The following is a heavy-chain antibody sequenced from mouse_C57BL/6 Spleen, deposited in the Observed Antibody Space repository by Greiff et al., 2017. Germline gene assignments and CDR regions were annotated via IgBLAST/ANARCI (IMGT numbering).Heavy chain of an antibody. CDR1: GYAFSSSW. CDR3: ARSGDHVDY. Sequence: VQLQQSGPELVKPGASVKISCKASGYAFSSSWMTWVKQRPGTGLEWIGRLYPGDGDSNYNGKVKGKATLTADKSSSTAYMQLSSLTSEDDAVYFCARSGDHVDYWGQGTTLTVAS. V-gene: IGHV1-82*01. CDR2: LYPGDGDS. D-gene: IGHD3-1*01. J-gene: IGHJ2*01.